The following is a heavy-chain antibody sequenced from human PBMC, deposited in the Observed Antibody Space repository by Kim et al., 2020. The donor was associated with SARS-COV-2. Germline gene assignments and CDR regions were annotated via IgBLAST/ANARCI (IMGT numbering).Heavy chain of an antibody. D-gene: IGHD3-22*01. Sequence: DSVKRRFTISRDNAKNALYLQMNSLRAEDTALYYCAKDNYYDSSGYYLDYWGQGTLVTVSS. CDR3: AKDNYYDSSGYYLDY. J-gene: IGHJ4*02. V-gene: IGHV3-9*01.